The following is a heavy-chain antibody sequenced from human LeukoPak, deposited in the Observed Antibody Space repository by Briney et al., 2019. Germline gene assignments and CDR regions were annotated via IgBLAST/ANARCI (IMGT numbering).Heavy chain of an antibody. CDR3: ARSIYAGNDGETYFDY. CDR2: IYYSDST. V-gene: IGHV4-59*08. CDR1: GGSISNYF. D-gene: IGHD4-23*01. J-gene: IGHJ4*02. Sequence: SETLSLTCTVSGGSISNYFWSWIRQPPGKGLECIRYIYYSDSTNYNPSLKSRVTVSVDTSKNQFSLKLSSVTAADTAVYYCARSIYAGNDGETYFDYWGQGTLVTVSS.